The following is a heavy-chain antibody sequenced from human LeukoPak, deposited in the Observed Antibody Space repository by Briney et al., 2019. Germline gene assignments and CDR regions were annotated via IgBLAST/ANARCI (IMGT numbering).Heavy chain of an antibody. J-gene: IGHJ4*02. CDR2: IFTSGGT. CDR3: AREESGYCDGGSCPYYFDY. D-gene: IGHD2-15*01. V-gene: IGHV4-61*02. CDR1: SGSISSGSYY. Sequence: SETLSLTCTVSSGSISSGSYYWSWIWQPAGKGLEWIGRIFTSGGTNYNPSLKSRVTISVDTSKNQFSLKLNSVTAADAAVYYCAREESGYCDGGSCPYYFDYWGQGTLVTVSS.